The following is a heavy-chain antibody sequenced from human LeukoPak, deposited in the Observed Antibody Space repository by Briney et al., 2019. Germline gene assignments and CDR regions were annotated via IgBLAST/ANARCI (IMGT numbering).Heavy chain of an antibody. V-gene: IGHV3-21*01. CDR2: ISSSSSYI. Sequence: GGSLRLSCAASGFTFSSYSMNWVREAPGKGLEWVSFISSSSSYIYYAHSVKGRITISRDNDKNSLYLLMNSLRAEDTAVYYCARDPGYCSGGSCYPYYMDVWGKGTTVTVSS. CDR1: GFTFSSYS. CDR3: ARDPGYCSGGSCYPYYMDV. D-gene: IGHD2-15*01. J-gene: IGHJ6*03.